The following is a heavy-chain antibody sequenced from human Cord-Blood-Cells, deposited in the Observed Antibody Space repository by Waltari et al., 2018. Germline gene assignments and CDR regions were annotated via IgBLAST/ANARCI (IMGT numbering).Heavy chain of an antibody. CDR3: TSRVGATYY. D-gene: IGHD1-26*01. CDR2: IRSKANSYAT. Sequence: EVQLVESGGGLVQPGGSLKLSCAASGFTFSGSAMHWVRQASGKGLEWVGRIRSKANSYATAYAASVKGRFTISRDDSKNTAYLQMNSLKTEDTAMYYCTSRVGATYYWGQGTLVTVSS. CDR1: GFTFSGSA. V-gene: IGHV3-73*02. J-gene: IGHJ4*02.